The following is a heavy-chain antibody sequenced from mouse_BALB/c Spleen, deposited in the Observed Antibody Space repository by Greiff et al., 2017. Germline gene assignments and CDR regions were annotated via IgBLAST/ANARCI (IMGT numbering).Heavy chain of an antibody. D-gene: IGHD2-4*01. CDR3: ARWDYTYAMDY. J-gene: IGHJ4*01. V-gene: IGHV3-2*02. CDR1: GYSITSDYA. CDR2: ISYSGST. Sequence: DVQLQESGPGLVKPSQSLSLTCTVTGYSITSDYAWNWIRQFPGNKLEWMGYISYSGSTSYNPSLKSRISITRDTSKNQFFLQLNSVTTEDTATYYCARWDYTYAMDYWGQGTSVTVSS.